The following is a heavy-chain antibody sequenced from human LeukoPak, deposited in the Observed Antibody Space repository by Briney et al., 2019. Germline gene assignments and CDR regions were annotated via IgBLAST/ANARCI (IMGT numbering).Heavy chain of an antibody. J-gene: IGHJ4*02. CDR1: GGSISSRSDY. D-gene: IGHD4/OR15-4a*01. CDR3: ARRPGEYGGNDFDY. Sequence: SETLSLTCTVSGGSISSRSDYWGWIRQPPGKGLEWIGSIYYTGSTHYNPSLKSRVTISVDTSKNQFSLKSSSVTAADTAVYYCARRPGEYGGNDFDYWGQGTLVTVP. CDR2: IYYTGST. V-gene: IGHV4-39*01.